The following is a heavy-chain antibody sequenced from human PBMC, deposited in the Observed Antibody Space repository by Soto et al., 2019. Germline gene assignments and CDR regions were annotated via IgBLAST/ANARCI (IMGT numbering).Heavy chain of an antibody. CDR1: GYTFTSYY. V-gene: IGHV1-46*01. J-gene: IGHJ4*02. D-gene: IGHD1-26*01. CDR2: INPSGGST. CDR3: ASLGYRGLGNLDY. Sequence: QVQLVQSGAEVKKPGASVKVSCKASGYTFTSYYMHWGRQAPGQGLEWMGIINPSGGSTSYAQKFQGRDTMTRDTSKRTVYMELSSLRSEDTAVYYCASLGYRGLGNLDYWGQGTLVTVSS.